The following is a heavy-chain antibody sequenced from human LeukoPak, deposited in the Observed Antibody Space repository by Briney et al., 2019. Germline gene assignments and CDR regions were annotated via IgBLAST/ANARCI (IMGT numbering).Heavy chain of an antibody. CDR2: IHLDGTTT. V-gene: IGHV3-74*01. CDR3: ARGGSPSDY. D-gene: IGHD3-16*01. CDR1: GFTFSDSY. Sequence: GGSLRLSCAASGFTFSDSYMSWIRQAPGKGLVWVSRIHLDGTTTTYADSVRGRFTISRDNAKNTLYLQMNSLTAEDTAVYYCARGGSPSDYWGQGTLVTVSS. J-gene: IGHJ4*02.